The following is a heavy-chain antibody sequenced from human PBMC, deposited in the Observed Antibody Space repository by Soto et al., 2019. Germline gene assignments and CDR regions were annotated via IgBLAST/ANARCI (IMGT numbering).Heavy chain of an antibody. CDR1: GGSISSYY. CDR3: ARRYGPGFDY. Sequence: PSETLSLTCTVSGGSISSYYWSWIRQPPGKGLEWIGYIYYSGSTNYNPSLKSRVTISVDTSKNQFSLKLSSVTAADTAVYYCARRYGPGFDYWGQGTRVTVSS. J-gene: IGHJ4*02. D-gene: IGHD4-17*01. CDR2: IYYSGST. V-gene: IGHV4-59*08.